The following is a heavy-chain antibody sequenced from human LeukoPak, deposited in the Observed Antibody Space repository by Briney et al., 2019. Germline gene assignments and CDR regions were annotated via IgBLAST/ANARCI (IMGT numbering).Heavy chain of an antibody. V-gene: IGHV3-23*01. D-gene: IGHD1-14*01. CDR3: ATGQTWYIPDY. J-gene: IGHJ4*02. CDR2: INTTGSKT. Sequence: GSLSLTCAASGFTFTSYAMSWVRQAPGNGLEWVLAINTTGSKTYYTASMKGRFTASIDSSKKTLYLQIDRITAQSTAAYYWATGQTWYIPDYWGQGTQVTVSS. CDR1: GFTFTSYA.